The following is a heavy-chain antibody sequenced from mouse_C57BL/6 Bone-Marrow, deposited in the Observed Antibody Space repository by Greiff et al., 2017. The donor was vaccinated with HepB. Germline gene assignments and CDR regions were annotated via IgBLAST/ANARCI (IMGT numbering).Heavy chain of an antibody. Sequence: QVQLQQPGAELVEPGASVKLSCKASGYTFTSYWMQWVKQRPGQGLEWIGEIDPSDSYTNYNQKFKGKATLTVDTSSSTAYMQLSSLTSEDSAVYYCAPYLGYWGQGTTLTVSS. CDR3: APYLGY. V-gene: IGHV1-50*01. CDR2: IDPSDSYT. D-gene: IGHD5-5*01. CDR1: GYTFTSYW. J-gene: IGHJ2*01.